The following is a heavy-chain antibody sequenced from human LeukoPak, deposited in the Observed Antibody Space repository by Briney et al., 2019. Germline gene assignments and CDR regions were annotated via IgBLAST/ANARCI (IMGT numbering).Heavy chain of an antibody. CDR1: GYTFTSYD. J-gene: IGHJ5*02. D-gene: IGHD3-3*01. CDR2: MKPNSGNT. CDR3: AREFLEWLGPFDP. Sequence: ASVKVSCKASGYTFTSYDINWVRQATGQGLEWMGWMKPNSGNTGYAQKFQGRVTMTRNTSISTAYMELSSLRSEDTAVYYCAREFLEWLGPFDPWGQGTLVTVSS. V-gene: IGHV1-8*01.